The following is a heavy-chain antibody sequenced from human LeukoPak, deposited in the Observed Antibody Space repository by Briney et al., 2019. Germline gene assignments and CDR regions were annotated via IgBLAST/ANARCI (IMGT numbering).Heavy chain of an antibody. J-gene: IGHJ3*02. CDR3: LFSYYFDSSGLDAFDI. V-gene: IGHV3-30*02. CDR2: IRFDGSSK. CDR1: GFTFSSYG. D-gene: IGHD3-22*01. Sequence: PGGSLRLSCAASGFTFSSYGMHWVRQAPGKGLEWVAFIRFDGSSKSYADSVKGRFTISRDNSKNTLYLQMNSLRDEDTAVYYCLFSYYFDSSGLDAFDIWGQGTMVTVSS.